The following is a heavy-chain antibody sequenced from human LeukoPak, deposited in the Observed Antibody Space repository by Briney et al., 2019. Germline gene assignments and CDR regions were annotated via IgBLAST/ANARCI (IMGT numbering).Heavy chain of an antibody. CDR3: AGGILYGRPDY. V-gene: IGHV1-2*06. J-gene: IGHJ4*02. CDR1: GYTFTGYY. D-gene: IGHD2-2*02. Sequence: ASVKVSCKASGYTFTGYYMHWVRQAPGQGLEWMGRFNPNSGGTNYAQKFQDRVTMTRDTSISTAYMELSRLRSDVTTVYYCAGGILYGRPDYWGQGTLVTVSS. CDR2: FNPNSGGT.